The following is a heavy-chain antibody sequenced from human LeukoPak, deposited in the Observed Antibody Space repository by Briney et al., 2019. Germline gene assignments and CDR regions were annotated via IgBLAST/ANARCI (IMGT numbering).Heavy chain of an antibody. V-gene: IGHV3-21*01. D-gene: IGHD3-10*01. J-gene: IGHJ4*02. CDR3: AREGYYCGSGSYEDY. CDR1: GFTFSSYS. Sequence: PGGSLRLSCAASGFTFSSYSMNWVRQAPGKGLEWVSSISSSSSYIYYADSVKGRFTISRDNAKNSLYLQMNSLRAEDTAVYYCAREGYYCGSGSYEDYWGQGTLVTVSS. CDR2: ISSSSSYI.